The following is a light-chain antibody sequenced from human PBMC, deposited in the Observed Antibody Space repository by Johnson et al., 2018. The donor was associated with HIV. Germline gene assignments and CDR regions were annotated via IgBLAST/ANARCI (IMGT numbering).Light chain of an antibody. Sequence: QSVLTQPPSVSAAPGQKVTISCSGSSSNIGNNYVSWYQQVPGPAPKLLIYDHNKRPSGTPDRFSGSKSGSSATLGITGPQTGDEADYYCGTWDSRLSAYVFGTGTRVTVL. CDR1: SSNIGNNY. V-gene: IGLV1-51*01. CDR2: DHN. J-gene: IGLJ1*01. CDR3: GTWDSRLSAYV.